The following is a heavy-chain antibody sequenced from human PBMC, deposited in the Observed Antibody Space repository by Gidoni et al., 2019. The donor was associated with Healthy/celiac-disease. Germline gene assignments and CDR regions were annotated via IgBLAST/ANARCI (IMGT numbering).Heavy chain of an antibody. J-gene: IGHJ4*02. CDR1: GFTFSSYD. Sequence: EVQLVESGGGLVQPGGSLRLSCAASGFTFSSYDMHWVRQATGKGLEWVSAIGTAGDTYYPGSVKGRFTISRENAKNSLYLQMNSLRAGDTAVYYCARRRWDRGFDYWGQGTLVTVSS. CDR2: IGTAGDT. V-gene: IGHV3-13*01. D-gene: IGHD1-26*01. CDR3: ARRRWDRGFDY.